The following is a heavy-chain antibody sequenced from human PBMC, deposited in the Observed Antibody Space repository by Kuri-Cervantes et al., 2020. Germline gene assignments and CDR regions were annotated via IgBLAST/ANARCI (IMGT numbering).Heavy chain of an antibody. D-gene: IGHD2-2*01. CDR3: ARVVPDVSFDY. CDR1: GYTFTSYD. CDR2: MNPNSGNT. Sequence: ASVKVSCKASGYTFTSYDINWVRQATGQGLEWMGWMNPNSGNTGYAQKFQGRVTMTRDTSISTAYMELSRLRSDDTAVYYCARVVPDVSFDYWGQGTLVTVSS. V-gene: IGHV1-8*02. J-gene: IGHJ4*02.